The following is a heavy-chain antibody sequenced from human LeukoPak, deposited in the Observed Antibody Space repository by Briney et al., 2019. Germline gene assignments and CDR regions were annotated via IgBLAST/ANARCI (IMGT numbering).Heavy chain of an antibody. CDR1: GGSFTSGTYY. CDR3: ARARVAVAGEDYFDY. V-gene: IGHV4-61*02. CDR2: IYTSGTT. Sequence: SETLSLTCTVSGGSFTSGTYYWSWIRQPAGKGLEWIGRIYTSGTTNYNPSLKSRVTIPVDTSKNQFSLKLSSVIAADTAVYYCARARVAVAGEDYFDYWGQGTLVTVSS. J-gene: IGHJ4*02. D-gene: IGHD6-19*01.